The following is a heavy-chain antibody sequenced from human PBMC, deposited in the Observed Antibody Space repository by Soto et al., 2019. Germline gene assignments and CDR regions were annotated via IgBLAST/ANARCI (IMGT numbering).Heavy chain of an antibody. J-gene: IGHJ1*01. CDR3: AREDCSSTTCYIQY. CDR1: RFTFSSYS. Sequence: GGSLRLSCAASRFTFSSYSMNWVRQAPGKGLEWVSYISSSSSTIYYADSVKGRFTISRDNAKNSLYLQMNSLRAEDTAVYYCAREDCSSTTCYIQYWGQGTLVPVSS. V-gene: IGHV3-48*01. D-gene: IGHD2-2*01. CDR2: ISSSSSTI.